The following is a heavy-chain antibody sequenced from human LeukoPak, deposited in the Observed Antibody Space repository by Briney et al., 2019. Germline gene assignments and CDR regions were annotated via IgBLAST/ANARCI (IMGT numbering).Heavy chain of an antibody. J-gene: IGHJ4*02. V-gene: IGHV3-53*01. CDR3: ARGDYGGDFRYFDY. CDR2: IYSGFNT. CDR1: GFIVSSHY. Sequence: TGGSLRLSCAASGFIVSSHYMSWVRQAPGKGLEWVSVIYSGFNTYYADSVKGRFTISRDNSKNTLFLQVSSLRAEDTAVYYCARGDYGGDFRYFDYWGQGTLVTVSS. D-gene: IGHD4-23*01.